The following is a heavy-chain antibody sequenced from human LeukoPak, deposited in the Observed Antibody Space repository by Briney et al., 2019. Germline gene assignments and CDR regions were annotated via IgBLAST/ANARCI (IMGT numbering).Heavy chain of an antibody. CDR1: GGSVSSGGYY. CDR2: IYYSGST. V-gene: IGHV4-31*03. Sequence: SETLSLTCTVSGGSVSSGGYYWSWIRQHPGKGLEWIGYIYYSGSTYYNPSLKSRVTISVDTSKNQFSLKLSSVTAADTAVYYCARSRRVGWFDPWGQGTLVTVSS. CDR3: ARSRRVGWFDP. D-gene: IGHD5-24*01. J-gene: IGHJ5*02.